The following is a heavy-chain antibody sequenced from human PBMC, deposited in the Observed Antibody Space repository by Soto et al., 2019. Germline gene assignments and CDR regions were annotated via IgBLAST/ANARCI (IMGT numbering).Heavy chain of an antibody. D-gene: IGHD2-15*01. Sequence: EVQLVESGGGLVQPGGSLRLSCAASGFTFSSYEMNWVRQAPGKGLEWVSCISSSGSTIYYADSVKGRFTISRDNAKNSLYMQMNRLRAEDTAVYYCARDACSGGSGCLGGWFDPWGQGSLVTVS. V-gene: IGHV3-48*03. CDR2: ISSSGSTI. CDR3: ARDACSGGSGCLGGWFDP. CDR1: GFTFSSYE. J-gene: IGHJ5*02.